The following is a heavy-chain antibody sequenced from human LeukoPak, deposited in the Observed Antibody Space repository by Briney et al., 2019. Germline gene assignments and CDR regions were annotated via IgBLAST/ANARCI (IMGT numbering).Heavy chain of an antibody. J-gene: IGHJ4*02. CDR2: ISHDGSNK. D-gene: IGHD3-22*01. CDR3: AKDLGDSSFY. CDR1: GFTFSSYG. V-gene: IGHV3-30*18. Sequence: GGSLRLSCAASGFTFSSYGMHWVRQAPGKGLEWVAVISHDGSNKYYADSVKGRFTISRDNSKNTLYLQMNSLRAEDTAVYYCAKDLGDSSFYWGQGTLVTVSS.